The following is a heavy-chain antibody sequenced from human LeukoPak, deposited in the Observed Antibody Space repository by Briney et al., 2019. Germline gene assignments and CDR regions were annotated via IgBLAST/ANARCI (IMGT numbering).Heavy chain of an antibody. Sequence: ASVKVSCKASGYTFTSYWIGWVRQMPGKGLEWMGIIYPGDSDTRYSPSFQGQVTISADKSISTAYLQWSSLKASDTAMYYCARPGIQLWPFDYWGQGTLVTVSS. J-gene: IGHJ4*02. CDR2: IYPGDSDT. CDR3: ARPGIQLWPFDY. D-gene: IGHD5-18*01. CDR1: GYTFTSYW. V-gene: IGHV5-51*01.